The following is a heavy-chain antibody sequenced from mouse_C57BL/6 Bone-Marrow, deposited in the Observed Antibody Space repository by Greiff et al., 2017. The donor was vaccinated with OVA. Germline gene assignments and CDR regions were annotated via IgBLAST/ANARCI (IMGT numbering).Heavy chain of an antibody. V-gene: IGHV5-17*01. CDR2: ISSGSSTI. J-gene: IGHJ4*01. CDR1: GFTFSDYG. D-gene: IGHD3-2*02. CDR3: ATWRLYAMDY. Sequence: EVKLMESGGGLVKPGGSLKLSCAASGFTFSDYGMHWVRQAPEKGLEWVAYISSGSSTIYYADTVKGRFTISRDNAKNTLFLQMTSLRSEDTAMYYCATWRLYAMDYWGQGTSVTVSS.